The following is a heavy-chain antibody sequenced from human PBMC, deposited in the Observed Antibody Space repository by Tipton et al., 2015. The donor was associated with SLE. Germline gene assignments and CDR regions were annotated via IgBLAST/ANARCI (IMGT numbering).Heavy chain of an antibody. J-gene: IGHJ4*02. CDR3: ARGWIQLWSEFDY. Sequence: TLSLTCTVSGGSISSYYWSWIRQPAGGGLEWIGRIYTNENTNYNPPLKSRVTISVDTSKNQFSLKLSSVTAADTAVYYCARGWIQLWSEFDYWGQGTLVTVSS. V-gene: IGHV4-4*07. CDR2: IYTNENT. CDR1: GGSISSYY. D-gene: IGHD5-18*01.